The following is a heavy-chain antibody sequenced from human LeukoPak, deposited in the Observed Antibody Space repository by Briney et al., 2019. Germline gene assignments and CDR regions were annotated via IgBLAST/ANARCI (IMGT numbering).Heavy chain of an antibody. J-gene: IGHJ4*02. CDR3: AKDQTAAVGQLDY. CDR1: GFTFSSYA. D-gene: IGHD6-13*01. CDR2: IRGSGGST. Sequence: PGGSLRLSCAASGFTFSSYAMSWVRQAPGKGLEWVSTIRGSGGSTYYADSVKGRFTISRDNSKNTLYLQMNSLRAEDTAVYYCAKDQTAAVGQLDYWGQGTVVTVSS. V-gene: IGHV3-23*01.